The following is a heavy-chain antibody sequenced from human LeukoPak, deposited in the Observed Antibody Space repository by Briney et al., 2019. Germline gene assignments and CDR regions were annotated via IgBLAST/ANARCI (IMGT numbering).Heavy chain of an antibody. D-gene: IGHD3-16*01. CDR2: IYHSGST. J-gene: IGHJ5*02. CDR3: ARHTLYGVESWFDP. CDR1: GYSISSGYY. V-gene: IGHV4-38-2*01. Sequence: SETLFLTCAVSGYSISSGYYWGWIRQPPGKGLEWIGSIYHSGSTYYNPSLKSRVTISVDTSKNQFSLKLSSVTAADTAVYYCARHTLYGVESWFDPWGQGTLVTVSS.